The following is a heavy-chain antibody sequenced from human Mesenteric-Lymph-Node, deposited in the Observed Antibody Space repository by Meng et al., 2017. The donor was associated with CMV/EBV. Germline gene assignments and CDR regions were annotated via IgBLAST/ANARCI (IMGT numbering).Heavy chain of an antibody. CDR2: ISSSSSYI. Sequence: GGSLRLSCAASGFTFSSYSMTWVRQAPGKGLEWVSSISSSSSYIYYADSVRGRFTISRDNAKISLYLKMNSLRAEDTAVYYCARQYYDILTGYDMGAFDIWGQGTMVTVSS. J-gene: IGHJ3*02. D-gene: IGHD3-9*01. CDR1: GFTFSSYS. V-gene: IGHV3-21*01. CDR3: ARQYYDILTGYDMGAFDI.